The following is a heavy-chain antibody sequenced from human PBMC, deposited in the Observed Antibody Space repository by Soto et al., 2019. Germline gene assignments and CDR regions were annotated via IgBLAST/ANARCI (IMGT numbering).Heavy chain of an antibody. J-gene: IGHJ4*02. CDR2: MNTYGGGT. CDR1: GYTFTDYY. V-gene: IGHV1-2*04. CDR3: ARDMYMAAAGTAYDY. Sequence: QVQLVQSGTEVKKPGASVRVSCKASGYTFTDYYIHWVRQAPGRGLEWMGWMNTYGGGTNSAQKFEGWVTMTRDTSIKTAYLELNGLTSDDTAIYYCARDMYMAAAGTAYDYWGQGTLVTVSS. D-gene: IGHD6-13*01.